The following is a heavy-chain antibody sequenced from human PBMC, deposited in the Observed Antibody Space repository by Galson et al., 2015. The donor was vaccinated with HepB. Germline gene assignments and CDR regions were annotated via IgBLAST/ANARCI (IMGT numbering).Heavy chain of an antibody. J-gene: IGHJ6*03. D-gene: IGHD3-3*01. Sequence: LSLTSTVSGGSISSSSYYWGWIRQPPGKGLEWIGSIYYSGSTYYNPSLRSRVTISVDTSKNQFSLKLSSVTAADTAVYYCARHPLQRITIRYYYYMDVWGKGTTVTVSS. V-gene: IGHV4-39*01. CDR1: GGSISSSSYY. CDR2: IYYSGST. CDR3: ARHPLQRITIRYYYYMDV.